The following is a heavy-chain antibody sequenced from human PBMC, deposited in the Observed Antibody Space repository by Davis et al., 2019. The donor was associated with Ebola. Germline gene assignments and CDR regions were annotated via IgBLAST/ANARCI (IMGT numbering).Heavy chain of an antibody. CDR1: GYSFNLYA. J-gene: IGHJ4*02. CDR2: ISPHIGNT. D-gene: IGHD2-21*01. Sequence: ASVKVSCKASGYSFNLYALQWVRQAPGQSLEWMGWISPHIGNTKYSQKFQDRVTITSDTSTTTTFMELTNLTSEDTATYYCARVKGFVEAMSHFDYWGQGALVIVSS. V-gene: IGHV1-3*01. CDR3: ARVKGFVEAMSHFDY.